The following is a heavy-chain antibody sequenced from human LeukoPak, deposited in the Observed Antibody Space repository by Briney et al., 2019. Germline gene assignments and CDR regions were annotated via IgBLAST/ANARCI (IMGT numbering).Heavy chain of an antibody. CDR3: ARLSRTIAAAGTVDY. Sequence: GGSLRLSCAASGFTFSRYSMIWVRQAPGKGLEWVSSISSSSSTIYYADSVKGRFTISRDNAKNSLYLQMNSLRAEDTAVYYCARLSRTIAAAGTVDYWGQGTLVTVSS. CDR1: GFTFSRYS. D-gene: IGHD6-13*01. CDR2: ISSSSSTI. J-gene: IGHJ4*02. V-gene: IGHV3-48*01.